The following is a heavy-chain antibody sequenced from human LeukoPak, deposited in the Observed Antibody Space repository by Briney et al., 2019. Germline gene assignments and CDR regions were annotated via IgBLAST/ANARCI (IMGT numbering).Heavy chain of an antibody. V-gene: IGHV4-59*01. J-gene: IGHJ4*02. CDR3: ARGRSGNYLDY. CDR1: GGSISNYY. D-gene: IGHD1-26*01. Sequence: SSETLSLTCTVSGGSISNYYWNWIRQPPGKGLEWIGYIYYSGSTKYNPSLNSRVTISVDTSKSQFSLELSSVTAADTAVYYCARGRSGNYLDYWGQGTLVTVSS. CDR2: IYYSGST.